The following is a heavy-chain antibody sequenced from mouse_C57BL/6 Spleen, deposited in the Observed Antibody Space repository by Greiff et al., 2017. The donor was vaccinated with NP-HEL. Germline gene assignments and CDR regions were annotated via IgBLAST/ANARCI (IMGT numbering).Heavy chain of an antibody. V-gene: IGHV14-4*01. CDR3: TTAVPFDY. Sequence: VQLKESGAELVRPGASVKLSCTASGFNIKDDYMHWVKQRPEQGLEWIGWIDPENGDTEYASKFQGKATITADTSSNTAYLQLSSLTSEDTAVYYCTTAVPFDYWGQGTTLTVSS. CDR1: GFNIKDDY. CDR2: IDPENGDT. J-gene: IGHJ2*01.